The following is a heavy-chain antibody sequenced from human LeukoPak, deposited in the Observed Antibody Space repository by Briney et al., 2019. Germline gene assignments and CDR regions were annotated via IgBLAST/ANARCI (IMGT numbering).Heavy chain of an antibody. V-gene: IGHV3-23*01. Sequence: GGSLRPSCAASGFTFSSYAMSWVRQAPGKGLEWVSAISGSGGSTYYADSVKGRFTISRDNSKNTLYLQMNSLRAEDTAVYYCAKRSSSSRTLYYFDYWGQGTLVTVSS. CDR2: ISGSGGST. J-gene: IGHJ4*02. D-gene: IGHD6-13*01. CDR1: GFTFSSYA. CDR3: AKRSSSSRTLYYFDY.